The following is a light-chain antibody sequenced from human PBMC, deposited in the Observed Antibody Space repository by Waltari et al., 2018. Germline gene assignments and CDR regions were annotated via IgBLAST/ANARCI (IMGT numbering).Light chain of an antibody. CDR3: QHRSTWPH. J-gene: IGKJ4*01. CDR1: QSISVY. Sequence: EVVLTQSPATLSLSPGESATLPCRASQSISVYVAWYQQRPGPPPSLLIHDASIRATGIPARFSGSGSGTDFTLTIDTLEPEDFAIYYCQHRSTWPHFAGGTKVEVK. V-gene: IGKV3-11*01. CDR2: DAS.